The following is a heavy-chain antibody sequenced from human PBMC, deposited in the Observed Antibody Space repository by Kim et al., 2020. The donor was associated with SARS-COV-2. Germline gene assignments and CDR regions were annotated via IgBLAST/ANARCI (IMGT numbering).Heavy chain of an antibody. CDR1: GFTFSSYS. J-gene: IGHJ6*02. CDR3: ARDFSAMIVVVMVPHDYCGMDV. Sequence: GGSLRLSCAASGFTFSSYSMNWVRQAPGKGLEWVSYISNSSSTIYYADSVKGRFTISRDNAKNSLYLQMNSLRDEDTAVYYCARDFSAMIVVVMVPHDYCGMDVWGQGTPVTVSS. D-gene: IGHD3-22*01. V-gene: IGHV3-48*02. CDR2: ISNSSSTI.